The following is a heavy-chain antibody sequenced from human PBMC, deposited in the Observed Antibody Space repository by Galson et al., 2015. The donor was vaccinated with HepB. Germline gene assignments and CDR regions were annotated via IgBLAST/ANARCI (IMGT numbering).Heavy chain of an antibody. V-gene: IGHV3-33*01. Sequence: SLRLSCAASGFTFSSYGMHWVRQAPGKGLEWVAVIWYDGSNKYYADSVKGRFTISRDNSKNTLYLQMNSLRAEDTAVYYCARDQYYCSSTSCYINYYYYGMDVWGQGTTVTVSS. J-gene: IGHJ6*02. CDR2: IWYDGSNK. D-gene: IGHD2-2*02. CDR3: ARDQYYCSSTSCYINYYYYGMDV. CDR1: GFTFSSYG.